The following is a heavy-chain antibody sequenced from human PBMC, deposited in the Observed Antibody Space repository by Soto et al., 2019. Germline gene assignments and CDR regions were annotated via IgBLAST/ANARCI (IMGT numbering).Heavy chain of an antibody. Sequence: GASVKVSCKASGVTFSSYAISWVRQAPGQGLEWMGGIIPIFGTVNYAQKFQGRVTITADESTSTAYMELSSLRSEDTAVYYCARSSHIVVVTAIEGGHYYYYGMDVWGQGTTVTVSS. CDR3: ARSSHIVVVTAIEGGHYYYYGMDV. V-gene: IGHV1-69*13. J-gene: IGHJ6*02. D-gene: IGHD2-21*02. CDR1: GVTFSSYA. CDR2: IIPIFGTV.